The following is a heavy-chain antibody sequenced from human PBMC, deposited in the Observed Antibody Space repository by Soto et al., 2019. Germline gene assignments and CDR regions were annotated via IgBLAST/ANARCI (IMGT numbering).Heavy chain of an antibody. CDR3: ASSQKGYNWNYFDH. Sequence: QLQLQESGPGLVKPSETLSLTCAVSGGSISGSYYYWGWLRQSPGRGPEWIGSVFYTGFTSYNPSLERRVSVSVDTSKNQFSLTVSAVTAADTAVYYCASSQKGYNWNYFDHWGQGALVTVAS. CDR1: GGSISGSYYY. V-gene: IGHV4-39*01. D-gene: IGHD1-20*01. CDR2: VFYTGFT. J-gene: IGHJ4*02.